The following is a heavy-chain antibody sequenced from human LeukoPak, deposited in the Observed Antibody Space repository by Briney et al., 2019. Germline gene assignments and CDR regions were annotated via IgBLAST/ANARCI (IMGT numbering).Heavy chain of an antibody. J-gene: IGHJ4*02. V-gene: IGHV3-7*01. CDR3: AREVVLWDYGDLDY. CDR2: IKQDGSEK. CDR1: GFTFSSYW. D-gene: IGHD4-17*01. Sequence: PGGSLRLSCAASGFTFSSYWMSWVRQAPGKGLEWVANIKQDGSEKYYVDSVKGRFTISRDNAKNSLYLQMNSLRAEDTAVYYCAREVVLWDYGDLDYWGQGTLVTVSS.